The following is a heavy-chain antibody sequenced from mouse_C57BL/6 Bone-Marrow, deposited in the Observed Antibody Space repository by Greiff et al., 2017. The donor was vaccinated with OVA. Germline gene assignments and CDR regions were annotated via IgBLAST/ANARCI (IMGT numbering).Heavy chain of an antibody. CDR2: IDPSDSYT. Sequence: QVQLQQPGAELVMPGASVTLSCKASGYTFTSYWMHWVKQRPGQGLEWIGEIDPSDSYTNYNQKFKGKSTLTVDKSSSAAYMQLSSLTSEDAAVDYCARVSPPYYFDYWGQGTTLTVSS. V-gene: IGHV1-69*01. CDR3: ARVSPPYYFDY. J-gene: IGHJ2*01. CDR1: GYTFTSYW. D-gene: IGHD6-2*01.